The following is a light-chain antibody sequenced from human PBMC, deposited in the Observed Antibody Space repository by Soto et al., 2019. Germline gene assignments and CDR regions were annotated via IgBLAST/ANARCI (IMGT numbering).Light chain of an antibody. CDR1: QSVLYSSNNKNY. Sequence: DIVMTQSQDSLAVSLGERATINCKSSQSVLYSSNNKNYLAWYQQKPGQPPKLLIYWASTRESGVPDRFSGSGSWTDFTLTISSLQAEDVAVYYCQQYYSTPPTFGPGTKVDIK. CDR3: QQYYSTPPT. J-gene: IGKJ3*01. V-gene: IGKV4-1*01. CDR2: WAS.